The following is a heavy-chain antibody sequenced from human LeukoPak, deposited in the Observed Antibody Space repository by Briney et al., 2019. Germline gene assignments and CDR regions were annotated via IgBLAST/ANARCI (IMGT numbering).Heavy chain of an antibody. CDR1: GGSISSYY. J-gene: IGHJ5*02. V-gene: IGHV4-59*01. CDR3: ARGNYYGSGRQINWFDP. CDR2: IYYSGST. D-gene: IGHD3-10*01. Sequence: SETLSLTCTVSGGSISSYYWSWIRQPPGKGLEWIGYIYYSGSTNYNPSLKSRVTISVDTSKNQFSLKLSSVTAADTAVYYCARGNYYGSGRQINWFDPWGQGTLVTVSS.